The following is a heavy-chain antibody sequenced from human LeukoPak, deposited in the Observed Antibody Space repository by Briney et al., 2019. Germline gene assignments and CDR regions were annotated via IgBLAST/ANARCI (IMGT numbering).Heavy chain of an antibody. V-gene: IGHV1-2*02. Sequence: ASVTVSCKASGYAFYNFYIHWVRQAPGQGLEWMGWINPNSGATNYAQRFQGRVTLTRDTSITSAYMDLYSLTSDDTAVYYCSTVGSTSGYWGQGTLVTVAA. D-gene: IGHD1-26*01. CDR3: STVGSTSGY. J-gene: IGHJ4*02. CDR1: GYAFYNFY. CDR2: INPNSGAT.